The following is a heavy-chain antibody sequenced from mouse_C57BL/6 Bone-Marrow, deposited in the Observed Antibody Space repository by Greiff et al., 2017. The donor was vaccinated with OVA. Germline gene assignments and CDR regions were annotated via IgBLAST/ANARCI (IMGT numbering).Heavy chain of an antibody. V-gene: IGHV14-2*01. D-gene: IGHD1-1*01. CDR3: ATFITTVVAPAY. Sequence: EVKLVESGAELVKPGASVKLSCTASGFNIKDYYMHWVKQRTEQGLEWIGRIDPEDGATKYAPKFQGKATITADTSSNTAYLQLSSLTSEDTAVYYCATFITTVVAPAYWGQGTLVTVSA. CDR1: GFNIKDYY. J-gene: IGHJ3*01. CDR2: IDPEDGAT.